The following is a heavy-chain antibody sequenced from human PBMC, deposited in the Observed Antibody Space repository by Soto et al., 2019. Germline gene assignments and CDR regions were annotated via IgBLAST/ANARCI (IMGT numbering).Heavy chain of an antibody. Sequence: KASETLSLTCAVSGGSISSSYWWSWVRQSPGKGLEWIGEIHESGDTKYNPSLKSRATISLDKSKNQISLDLISVAAADTAIYHFAREPFSGHGQFFDLWGQGTLGTGSS. D-gene: IGHD3-10*01. CDR1: GGSISSSYW. J-gene: IGHJ4*02. CDR3: AREPFSGHGQFFDL. CDR2: IHESGDT. V-gene: IGHV4-4*02.